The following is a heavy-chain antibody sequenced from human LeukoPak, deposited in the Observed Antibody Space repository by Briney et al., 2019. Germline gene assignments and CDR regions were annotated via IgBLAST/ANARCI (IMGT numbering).Heavy chain of an antibody. Sequence: GESLRLSCAASGFTFSSYSMNWVRQAPGKGLEWVSSISSSSSYIYYADSVKGRFTISRDNAKNSLYLQMNSLRAEDTAVYYCASLSRDFWSGYIDYWGQGTLVTVSS. CDR3: ASLSRDFWSGYIDY. D-gene: IGHD3-3*01. V-gene: IGHV3-21*01. CDR1: GFTFSSYS. CDR2: ISSSSSYI. J-gene: IGHJ4*02.